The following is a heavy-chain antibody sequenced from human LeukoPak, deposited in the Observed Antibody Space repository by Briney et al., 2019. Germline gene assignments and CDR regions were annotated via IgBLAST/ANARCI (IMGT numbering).Heavy chain of an antibody. CDR2: ISGSGAST. CDR3: AKGSHYYDSSGYDG. J-gene: IGHJ4*02. Sequence: PGGSLRLSCAAFGFTFSSYAMSWVRQAPGKGLEWVSAISGSGASTYYADPVKGRFTISRDNSKNTLSLQMNSLRAEDTAVYYCAKGSHYYDSSGYDGWGQGTQVTVSS. D-gene: IGHD3-22*01. V-gene: IGHV3-23*01. CDR1: GFTFSSYA.